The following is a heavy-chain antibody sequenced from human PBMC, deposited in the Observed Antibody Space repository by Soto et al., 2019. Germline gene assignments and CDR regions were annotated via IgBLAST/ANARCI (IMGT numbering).Heavy chain of an antibody. J-gene: IGHJ6*02. CDR2: ISGRGTTT. V-gene: IGHV3-48*02. CDR3: ARLGYCSSATCKYYFYYYGMDV. D-gene: IGHD2-2*01. Sequence: GGSLRLSCEASGFSFGSYSMDWVRQAPGKGLEWVSFISGRGTTTYYADSVKGRFTVSRDNAKSSLSLEVNSLRDEDTAVYYCARLGYCSSATCKYYFYYYGMDVWGQGTTVTVSS. CDR1: GFSFGSYS.